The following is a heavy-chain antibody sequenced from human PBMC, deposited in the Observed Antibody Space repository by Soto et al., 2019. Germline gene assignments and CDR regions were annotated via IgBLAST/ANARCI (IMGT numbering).Heavy chain of an antibody. CDR3: ARNYYDSSGYFLDWFDP. V-gene: IGHV3-48*02. J-gene: IGHJ5*02. CDR2: IISSISTI. CDR1: GFTFSSYS. D-gene: IGHD3-22*01. Sequence: PGGSLRLSCAASGFTFSSYSMNWVRQAPGKGLEWVSYIISSISTIYFADSVKGRFTISRDNAKTLLYLQMNSLRDEDTVVFYCARNYYDSSGYFLDWFDPWGQGTLVTVSS.